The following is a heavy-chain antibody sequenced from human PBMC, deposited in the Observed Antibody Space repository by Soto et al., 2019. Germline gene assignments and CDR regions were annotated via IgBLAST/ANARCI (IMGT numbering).Heavy chain of an antibody. Sequence: SETLSLTCTVSDGSISSYYWSWVRQPPGKGLEWTGYIYSSGTTYYNPSLKSRVTLSVDTSKTQFSLRLRSVTAADTAVYYCARTYCTNGVCSPFDYWGQGTLVTVSS. V-gene: IGHV4-59*01. CDR3: ARTYCTNGVCSPFDY. CDR1: DGSISSYY. J-gene: IGHJ4*02. CDR2: IYSSGTT. D-gene: IGHD2-8*01.